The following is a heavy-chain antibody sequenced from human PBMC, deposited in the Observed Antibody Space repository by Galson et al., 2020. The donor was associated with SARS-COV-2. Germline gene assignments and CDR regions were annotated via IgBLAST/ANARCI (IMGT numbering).Heavy chain of an antibody. CDR3: AEVMVRGVIINYYFGY. CDR1: GFTFDDYN. V-gene: IGHV3-43*01. Sequence: GGSLTLSCAASGFTFDDYNLHWVRQPPGKGLEWVSLISCDGGTTYYADSVNGRFTISRDNSKNSLYLQMTSLKTEDTALYYCAEVMVRGVIINYYFGYWGQGNLVTVSS. J-gene: IGHJ4*02. CDR2: ISCDGGTT. D-gene: IGHD3-10*01.